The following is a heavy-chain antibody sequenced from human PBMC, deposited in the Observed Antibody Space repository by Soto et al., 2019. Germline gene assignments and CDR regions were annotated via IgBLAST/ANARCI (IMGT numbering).Heavy chain of an antibody. CDR1: GGSITSENW. CDR3: ARGVYSGYDFSSPWFIFDI. J-gene: IGHJ3*02. V-gene: IGHV4-4*02. D-gene: IGHD5-12*01. Sequence: PSETLSLTCTVSGGSITSENWWSWVRQPPGKGLEWIGEIYHSGSANYNPSLKSRATTSLDKSKSQFSLKLSSVTAADTAVYYCARGVYSGYDFSSPWFIFDIWGQGTMVTVSS. CDR2: IYHSGSA.